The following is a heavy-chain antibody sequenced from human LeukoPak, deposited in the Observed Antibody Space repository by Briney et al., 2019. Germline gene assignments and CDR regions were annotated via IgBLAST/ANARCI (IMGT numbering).Heavy chain of an antibody. CDR2: INPNSGGT. V-gene: IGHV1-2*02. D-gene: IGHD6-6*01. Sequence: GASVKVSCKASGYTFTGYYMHWVRQAPGQGLEWMGWINPNSGGTNYAQKFQGRVTMTRDTSISTAYMELSRLRSDDTAVYYCARNGIAARRSLFNWFDPWGQGTLVTVSS. CDR1: GYTFTGYY. J-gene: IGHJ5*02. CDR3: ARNGIAARRSLFNWFDP.